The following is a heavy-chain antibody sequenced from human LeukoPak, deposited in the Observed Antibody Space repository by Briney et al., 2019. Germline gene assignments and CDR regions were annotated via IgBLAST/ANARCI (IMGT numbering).Heavy chain of an antibody. V-gene: IGHV4-34*01. D-gene: IGHD1-26*01. Sequence: PSETLSLTCAVYGGSLSGYYWSWIRQPPGKGLEWIGEINHSGSTNYNPSLKSRVTISVDTSKNQFSLKLSSVTAADTAVYYCARGRRWSYYFDYWGQGTLVTVFS. CDR2: INHSGST. CDR1: GGSLSGYY. CDR3: ARGRRWSYYFDY. J-gene: IGHJ4*02.